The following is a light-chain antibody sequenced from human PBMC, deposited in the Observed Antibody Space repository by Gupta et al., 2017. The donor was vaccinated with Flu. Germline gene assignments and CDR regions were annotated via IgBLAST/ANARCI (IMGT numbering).Light chain of an antibody. CDR2: KAS. CDR3: QQYSSYST. V-gene: IGKV1-5*03. J-gene: IGKJ4*01. Sequence: SPSTLSASVGDRVTITCRASQSISSLLAWYQQKPGKAPKLLISKASTLESGVPSRFSGSGSGTEFTLTISSLQPDDFATYYCQQYSSYSTFGGGTKVEIK. CDR1: QSISSL.